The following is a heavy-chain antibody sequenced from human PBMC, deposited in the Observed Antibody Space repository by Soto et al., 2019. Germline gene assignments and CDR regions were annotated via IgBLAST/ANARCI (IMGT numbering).Heavy chain of an antibody. CDR2: ISYDGSNK. J-gene: IGHJ4*02. CDR3: AKAPYSSSWYRTKDY. CDR1: GFTFSSYG. Sequence: XESLELSGAASGFTFSSYGMHWVRQAPGKGLEWVAVISYDGSNKYYADSVKGRFTISRDNSKNTLYLQMNSLRAEDTAVYYCAKAPYSSSWYRTKDYWGQGTLVIVSS. D-gene: IGHD6-13*01. V-gene: IGHV3-30*18.